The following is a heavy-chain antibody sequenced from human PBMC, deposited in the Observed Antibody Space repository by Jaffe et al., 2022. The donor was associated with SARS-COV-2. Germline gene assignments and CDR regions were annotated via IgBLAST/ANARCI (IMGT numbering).Heavy chain of an antibody. CDR2: IIYTGST. V-gene: IGHV4-39*01. CDR3: ARRLGYCSSVICPPVDS. D-gene: IGHD2-2*01. Sequence: QLQLQESVPGLVKPSETLSLTCTVSGGSISSSRHYWDWIRQPPGKGLEWVGSIIYTGSTYYNPSLKSRVTISADTSKNQFSLKLNSVTAADTAVYYCARRLGYCSSVICPPVDSWGQGALVTVSS. CDR1: GGSISSSRHY. J-gene: IGHJ4*02.